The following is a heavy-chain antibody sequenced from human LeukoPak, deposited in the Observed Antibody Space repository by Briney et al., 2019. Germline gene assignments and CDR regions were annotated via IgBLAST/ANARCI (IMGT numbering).Heavy chain of an antibody. CDR2: INPSGGST. Sequence: ASVKVSCKASGYTFTSYYMHWVRQAPGQGLEWMGIINPSGGSTSYAQKLQGRVTMTTDTSTSTAYMELRSLRSDDTAVYYCARDSGGYFDWLLYYVGSRYYFDYWGQGTLVTVSS. J-gene: IGHJ4*02. CDR3: ARDSGGYFDWLLYYVGSRYYFDY. V-gene: IGHV1-46*01. CDR1: GYTFTSYY. D-gene: IGHD3-9*01.